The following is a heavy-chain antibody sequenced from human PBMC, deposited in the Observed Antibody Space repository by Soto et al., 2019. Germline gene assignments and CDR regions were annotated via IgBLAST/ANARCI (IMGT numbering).Heavy chain of an antibody. CDR3: ARAPQNQIVVVPAATFKSYYYYGMDV. Sequence: PXGTLALTCAVSGGSISSSNWWSCVRQPPGKGLEWIGETYHSGSTNYNPSLKSRVTISVDKSKNQFSLKLSSVTAADTAVYYCARAPQNQIVVVPAATFKSYYYYGMDVWGQGTTVTVSS. CDR2: TYHSGST. CDR1: GGSISSSNW. D-gene: IGHD2-2*01. J-gene: IGHJ6*02. V-gene: IGHV4-4*02.